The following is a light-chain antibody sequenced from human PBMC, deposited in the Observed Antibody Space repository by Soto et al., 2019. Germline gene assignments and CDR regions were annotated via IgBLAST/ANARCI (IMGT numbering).Light chain of an antibody. Sequence: DIVMTQSPDSLAVSLGERATINCKSSQTVLYTSNYLAWYQQKPGQPPKLLIYWASTRESGVPDRFRGSGSGTDFTLTISSLQAEDVAVYYCQQYYTTPVTFGQGTKVEIK. CDR3: QQYYTTPVT. V-gene: IGKV4-1*01. CDR2: WAS. CDR1: QTVLYTSNY. J-gene: IGKJ1*01.